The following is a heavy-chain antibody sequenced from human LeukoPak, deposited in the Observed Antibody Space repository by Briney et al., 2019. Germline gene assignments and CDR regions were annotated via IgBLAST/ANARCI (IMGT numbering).Heavy chain of an antibody. CDR3: ARDSGSYTNWFDP. J-gene: IGHJ5*02. V-gene: IGHV1-2*04. Sequence: ASVKVSCKASGYTFTGYYMHWVRQAPGQGLEWMGWINPNSGGTNYAQKFQGWVTMTRDTSISTAYMELSRLRSDDTAVYYCARDSGSYTNWFDPWGQGTLVTVSS. D-gene: IGHD1-26*01. CDR1: GYTFTGYY. CDR2: INPNSGGT.